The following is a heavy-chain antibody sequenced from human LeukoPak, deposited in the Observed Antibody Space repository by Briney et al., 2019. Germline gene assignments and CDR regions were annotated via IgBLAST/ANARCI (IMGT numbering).Heavy chain of an antibody. D-gene: IGHD3-22*01. J-gene: IGHJ3*02. CDR3: AKDMGMNYYDSSGYYSHAFDI. V-gene: IGHV3-7*03. CDR1: GFTFSSYW. Sequence: PGGSLRLSCAASGFTFSSYWMSWVRQAPGKGLEWVANIKQDGSEKYYVDSVKGRFTISRDNAKNSLYLQMNSLRAEDTALYYCAKDMGMNYYDSSGYYSHAFDIWGQGTMVTVSS. CDR2: IKQDGSEK.